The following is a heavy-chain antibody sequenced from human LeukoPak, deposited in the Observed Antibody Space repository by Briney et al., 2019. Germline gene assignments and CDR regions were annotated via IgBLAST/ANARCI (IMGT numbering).Heavy chain of an antibody. Sequence: PSETLSLTCTVSGGSISSSSYYWGWIRQPPGEGLEWIGTIYYSGSTYYNPSLKSRVTISVDTSKNQFSLKRSSVTAADTAVYYCARDSGFYDSSGYYDYWGQGTLVTVSS. D-gene: IGHD3-22*01. V-gene: IGHV4-39*07. CDR2: IYYSGST. CDR3: ARDSGFYDSSGYYDY. CDR1: GGSISSSSYY. J-gene: IGHJ4*02.